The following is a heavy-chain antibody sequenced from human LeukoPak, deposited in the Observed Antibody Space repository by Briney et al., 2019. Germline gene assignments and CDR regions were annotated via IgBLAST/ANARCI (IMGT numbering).Heavy chain of an antibody. V-gene: IGHV3-23*01. J-gene: IGHJ4*02. CDR1: GFTFSSYA. CDR2: ISGSAGST. CDR3: ASYDVLTGYSRHPLKR. D-gene: IGHD3-9*01. Sequence: QPGGSLRLSCAASGFTFSSYAMSWVRQAPGKGLQLVSAISGSAGSTYYADSVKGRFTISRDNSKNTLYLQMNSLRAEDTAVYYCASYDVLTGYSRHPLKRWGQGTLVTVSS.